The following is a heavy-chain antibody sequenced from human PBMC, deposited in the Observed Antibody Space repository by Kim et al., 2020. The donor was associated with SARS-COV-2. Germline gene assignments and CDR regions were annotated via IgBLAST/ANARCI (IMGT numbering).Heavy chain of an antibody. CDR1: GFTFSSYA. CDR2: IYSGGSST. Sequence: GGSLRLSCAASGFTFSSYAMSWVRQAPGKGLEWVSVIYSGGSSTYYADSVKGRFTISRDNSKNTLYLQMNSLRAEDTAVYYCAKDGLYYYDSSAYYNDAFDIWGQGTMVTVSS. J-gene: IGHJ3*02. V-gene: IGHV3-23*03. D-gene: IGHD3-22*01. CDR3: AKDGLYYYDSSAYYNDAFDI.